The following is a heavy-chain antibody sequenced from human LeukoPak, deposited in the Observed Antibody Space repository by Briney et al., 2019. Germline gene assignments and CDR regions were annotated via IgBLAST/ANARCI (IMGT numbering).Heavy chain of an antibody. CDR3: ARGTRMVYAISHYFDY. J-gene: IGHJ4*02. Sequence: SETLSLTCAVYGGSFSGYYWSWIRQPPGKGLEWIGEINHSGSTNYNPSLKSRVTISVDTSKNQFSLKLSSVTAADTAVYYCARGTRMVYAISHYFDYWGQGTLVTVSS. CDR2: INHSGST. V-gene: IGHV4-34*01. CDR1: GGSFSGYY. D-gene: IGHD2-8*01.